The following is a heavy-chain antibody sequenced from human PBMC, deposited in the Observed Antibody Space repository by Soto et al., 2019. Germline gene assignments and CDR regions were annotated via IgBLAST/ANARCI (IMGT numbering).Heavy chain of an antibody. CDR3: ARARQAGGTIRGDAFDI. CDR1: GGSISSGGYS. Sequence: PSETLSLTCAVSGGSISSGGYSWSWIRQPPGKGLEWIGYIYHSGSTYYNPSLKSRVTISVDRSKNQFSLKLSSVTAADTAVYYCARARQAGGTIRGDAFDIWGQGTMVTVSS. CDR2: IYHSGST. J-gene: IGHJ3*02. V-gene: IGHV4-30-2*01. D-gene: IGHD1-26*01.